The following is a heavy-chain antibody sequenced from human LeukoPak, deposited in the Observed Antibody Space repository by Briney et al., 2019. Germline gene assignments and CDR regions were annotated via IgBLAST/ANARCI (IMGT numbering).Heavy chain of an antibody. CDR1: GGSISSSSYY. J-gene: IGHJ4*02. CDR3: ARDRVTHYYDSSGIFDY. CDR2: IYYSGST. Sequence: SETLSLTCTVSGGSISSSSYYWGWIRQPPGKGLEWIGSIYYSGSTYYNPSLKSRVTISIDTSKNQFSLKLSSVTAADTAVYYCARDRVTHYYDSSGIFDYWGQGTLVTVSS. D-gene: IGHD3-22*01. V-gene: IGHV4-39*07.